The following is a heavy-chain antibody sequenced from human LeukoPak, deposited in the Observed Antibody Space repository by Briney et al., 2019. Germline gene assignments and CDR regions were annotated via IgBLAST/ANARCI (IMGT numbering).Heavy chain of an antibody. J-gene: IGHJ4*02. Sequence: GGSLRLSCAASGFTFSSYGMHWVRQAPGKGLEWVAVISYDGSNKYYADSVKGRFTISRDNSKNTLYLQMNSLRAEDTAVYYCAKDQSSSWYVGCDYWGQGTLVTVSS. CDR1: GFTFSSYG. CDR2: ISYDGSNK. D-gene: IGHD6-13*01. CDR3: AKDQSSSWYVGCDY. V-gene: IGHV3-30*18.